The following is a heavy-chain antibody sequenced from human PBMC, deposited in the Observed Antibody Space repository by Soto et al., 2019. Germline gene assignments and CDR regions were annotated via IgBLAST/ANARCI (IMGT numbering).Heavy chain of an antibody. CDR3: AREMGYWSGGSCFDAFDI. CDR1: GGTFSSYA. J-gene: IGHJ3*02. CDR2: IIPIFGTA. V-gene: IGHV1-69*01. Sequence: QVQLVQSGAEVKKPGSSVKVSCKASGGTFSSYAISWVRQAPGQGLEWMGGIIPIFGTANYAQKFQGRVTITADESTSTAYMELSSLRSEDTAVYYCAREMGYWSGGSCFDAFDIWGQGTMVTVSS. D-gene: IGHD2-15*01.